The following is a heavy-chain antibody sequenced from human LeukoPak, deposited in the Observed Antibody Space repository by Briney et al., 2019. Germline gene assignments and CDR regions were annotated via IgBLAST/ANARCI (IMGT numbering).Heavy chain of an antibody. J-gene: IGHJ3*02. CDR3: ASLTYYYDSSADNDAFDI. D-gene: IGHD3-22*01. CDR2: ISGSGGST. CDR1: GFTFSSYA. V-gene: IGHV3-23*01. Sequence: GGSLRLSCAASGFTFSSYAMSWVRQAPGKGLEWVSAISGSGGSTYYADSVKGRFTISRDNSKNTLYLQMNSLRAEDTAVYYCASLTYYYDSSADNDAFDIWGQGTMVTVSS.